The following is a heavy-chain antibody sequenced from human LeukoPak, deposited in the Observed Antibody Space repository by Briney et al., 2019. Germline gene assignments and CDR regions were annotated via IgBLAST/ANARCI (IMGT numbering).Heavy chain of an antibody. CDR2: ISSSSSTI. V-gene: IGHV3-48*01. D-gene: IGHD3-16*01. Sequence: GGSLRLSCAASGFTFSSHSMNWVRQAPGKGLEWVSYISSSSSTIYYADSVKGRFTISRDNAKNSLYLQMNSLRAEDTAVYYCARDPVSTGLQINSDYWGQGTLVTVSS. CDR1: GFTFSSHS. J-gene: IGHJ4*02. CDR3: ARDPVSTGLQINSDY.